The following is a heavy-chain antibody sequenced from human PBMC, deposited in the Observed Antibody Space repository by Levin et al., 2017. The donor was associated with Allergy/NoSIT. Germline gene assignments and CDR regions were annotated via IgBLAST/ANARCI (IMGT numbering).Heavy chain of an antibody. D-gene: IGHD2-2*01. CDR2: INAGNGNT. J-gene: IGHJ6*03. CDR1: GYTFTSYA. Sequence: GESLKISCKASGYTFTSYAMHWVRQAPGQRLEWMGWINAGNGNTKYSQKFQGRVTITRDTSASTAYMELSSLRSEDTAVYYCARGRCSSTSGFDVYYMDGWGKGTTVTVSS. CDR3: ARGRCSSTSGFDVYYMDG. V-gene: IGHV1-3*01.